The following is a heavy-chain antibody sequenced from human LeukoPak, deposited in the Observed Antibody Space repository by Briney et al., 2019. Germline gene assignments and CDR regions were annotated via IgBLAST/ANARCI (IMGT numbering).Heavy chain of an antibody. CDR2: FDPEDGET. CDR3: ARGSSSWFYYFDY. D-gene: IGHD6-13*01. CDR1: GYTLTELS. Sequence: ASVKISCKVSGYTLTELSMHWVRQAPGKGLEWMGGFDPEDGETIYAQKFQGRVTMTEDTSTDTAYMELSRLRSDDTAVYYCARGSSSWFYYFDYWGQGTLVTVSS. V-gene: IGHV1-24*01. J-gene: IGHJ4*02.